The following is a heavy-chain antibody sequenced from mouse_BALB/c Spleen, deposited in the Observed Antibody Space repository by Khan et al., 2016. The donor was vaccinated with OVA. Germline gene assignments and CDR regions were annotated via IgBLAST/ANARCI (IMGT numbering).Heavy chain of an antibody. CDR3: AHPSYDHRNFDV. D-gene: IGHD2-3*01. Sequence: VRLQQSGAELVKPGASVKLSCTASGFNIKDTYMHWVKQRPEQGLEWIGRIAPANGNTKYDPKFHGKATIKADTSSNTAYLQLSSLTSEDTAVYYCAHPSYDHRNFDVWGAGTTVTVSS. CDR1: GFNIKDTY. J-gene: IGHJ1*01. CDR2: IAPANGNT. V-gene: IGHV14-3*02.